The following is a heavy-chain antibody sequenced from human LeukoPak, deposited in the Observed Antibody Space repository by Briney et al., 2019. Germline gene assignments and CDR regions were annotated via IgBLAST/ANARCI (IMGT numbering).Heavy chain of an antibody. D-gene: IGHD6-6*01. CDR1: GSTISDYW. Sequence: QPGGSLRLSCVASGSTISDYWMHWVRQGPGKGLVWVSRISSDGSSTSYADSMKGRFTISRDNAKNTLYLQMNSLRAEDTAVYYCAKDRSSSFSGFLEYWGQGTLVTVSS. CDR3: AKDRSSSFSGFLEY. CDR2: ISSDGSST. J-gene: IGHJ4*02. V-gene: IGHV3-74*01.